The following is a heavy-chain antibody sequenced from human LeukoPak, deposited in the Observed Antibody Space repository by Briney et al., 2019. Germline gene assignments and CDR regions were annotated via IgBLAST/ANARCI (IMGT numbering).Heavy chain of an antibody. CDR2: IYGSGTT. V-gene: IGHV4-4*07. D-gene: IGHD3-10*01. CDR1: GGSFSDYY. Sequence: PSETLSLTCAVYGGSFSDYYWSWIRQPAGKGLEWIGRIYGSGTTTYNPSLKSRVSMSIDTSKNQFSLKLMSVTAADTAVYYCARDSGTTGEVKFDPWGQGTLVTVSS. CDR3: ARDSGTTGEVKFDP. J-gene: IGHJ5*02.